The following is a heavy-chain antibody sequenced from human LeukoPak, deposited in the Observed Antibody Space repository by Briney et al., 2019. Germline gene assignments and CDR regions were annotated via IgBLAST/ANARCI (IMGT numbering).Heavy chain of an antibody. CDR1: GFTFSSYG. V-gene: IGHV3-30*18. Sequence: GGSLRLSCAASGFTFSSYGMHWVRQAPGKGLEWVAVISYDGSNKYYADSVKGRFTISRDNSKNTLYLQMNSLRAEDTAVYYCAKDFNLGAITGYCGMDVWGQGTTVTVSS. D-gene: IGHD1-26*01. J-gene: IGHJ6*02. CDR2: ISYDGSNK. CDR3: AKDFNLGAITGYCGMDV.